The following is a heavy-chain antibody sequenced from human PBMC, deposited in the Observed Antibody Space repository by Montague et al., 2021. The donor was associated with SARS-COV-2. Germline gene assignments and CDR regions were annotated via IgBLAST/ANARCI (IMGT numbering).Heavy chain of an antibody. CDR1: GGSISSSSYY. CDR2: IYYSGTT. D-gene: IGHD4/OR15-4a*01. J-gene: IGHJ2*01. V-gene: IGHV4-39*01. CDR3: AREGAEDWYFDL. Sequence: SETLSLTCTVSGGSISSSSYYWGWIRQPPGKGPVWIGSIYYSGTTFSNPSLRSRVTMSVDTSKNQFSLRLSSVTAADTAVFYCAREGAEDWYFDLWGRGTLVTVSS.